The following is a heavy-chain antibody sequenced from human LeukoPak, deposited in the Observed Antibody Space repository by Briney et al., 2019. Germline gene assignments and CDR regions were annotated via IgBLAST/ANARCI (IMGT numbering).Heavy chain of an antibody. D-gene: IGHD3-3*01. J-gene: IGHJ4*02. CDR1: GYTFTSYG. Sequence: ASVKVSCKASGYTFTSYGISWVRQAPGQGLEWMGWISAYNGNTNYAQKLQGRVNMTTDTSTSTAYMELRSLRSDDTAVYYCARDLTDFWSGYIDYFDYWGQGTLVTVSS. CDR3: ARDLTDFWSGYIDYFDY. V-gene: IGHV1-18*01. CDR2: ISAYNGNT.